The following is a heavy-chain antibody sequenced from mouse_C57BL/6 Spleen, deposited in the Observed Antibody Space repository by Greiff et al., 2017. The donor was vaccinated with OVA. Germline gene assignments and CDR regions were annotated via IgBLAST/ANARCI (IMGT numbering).Heavy chain of an antibody. CDR2: IYPGDGDT. D-gene: IGHD2-5*01. V-gene: IGHV1-82*01. CDR3: ARDLIYYSNYNWYFDV. CDR1: GYAFSSSW. Sequence: QVQLQQSGPELVKPGASVKISCKASGYAFSSSWMNWVKQRPGKGLEWIGRIYPGDGDTNYNGKFKGKATLTADKSSSTAYMQLSSLTSEDSAVYFCARDLIYYSNYNWYFDVWGTGTTVTVSS. J-gene: IGHJ1*03.